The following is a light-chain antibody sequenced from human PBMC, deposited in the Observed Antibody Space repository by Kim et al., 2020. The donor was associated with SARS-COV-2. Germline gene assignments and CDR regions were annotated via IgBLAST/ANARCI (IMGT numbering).Light chain of an antibody. CDR2: GAT. J-gene: IGKJ1*01. V-gene: IGKV1-27*01. CDR3: QKYDTAPWT. Sequence: DIQMTQSPSSLSASVGDGVTITCRASQGISNFLAWYQQKPGEPPKLLIYGATTLQLGVSTRFSGSGSGTDFTLTISDLQPEDVATYYCQKYDTAPWTFGHGTKLEI. CDR1: QGISNF.